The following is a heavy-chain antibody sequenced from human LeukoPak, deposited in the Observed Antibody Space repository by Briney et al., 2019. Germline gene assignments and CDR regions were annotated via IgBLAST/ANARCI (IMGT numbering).Heavy chain of an antibody. J-gene: IGHJ5*02. V-gene: IGHV3-33*01. CDR3: ARGGNYYGSSGWFDP. Sequence: SGRSLRLSCAASGFTFSSYGMHWVRQAPGKGLEWVAVIWYDGSNKYYADSVKGRFTISRDNSKNTLYLQMNSLRAEDTAVYYCARGGNYYGSSGWFDPWGQGTLVTVSS. CDR1: GFTFSSYG. D-gene: IGHD3-10*01. CDR2: IWYDGSNK.